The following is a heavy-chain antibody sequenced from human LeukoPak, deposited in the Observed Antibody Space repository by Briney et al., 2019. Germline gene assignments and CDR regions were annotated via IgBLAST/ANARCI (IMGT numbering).Heavy chain of an antibody. D-gene: IGHD3-22*01. CDR3: ARHSYDSSTYLHFDY. Sequence: SETLSLTCAVYGGSFSGYYWSWIRRPPGKGLEWIGEINHSGSTNYNPSLKSRVTISVDTSKSQFSLKLTSVTAADTAMYYCARHSYDSSTYLHFDYWGQGSLVTVSS. J-gene: IGHJ4*02. CDR2: INHSGST. CDR1: GGSFSGYY. V-gene: IGHV4-34*01.